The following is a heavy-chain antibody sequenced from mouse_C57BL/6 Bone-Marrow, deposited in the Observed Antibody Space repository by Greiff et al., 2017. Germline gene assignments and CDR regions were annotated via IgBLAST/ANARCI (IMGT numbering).Heavy chain of an antibody. CDR1: GFTFSDYG. Sequence: EVKLMESGGGLVKPGGSLKLSCAASGFTFSDYGMHWVRQAPEKGLEWVAYISSGSSTIYYADTVKGRFTISRDNAKNTLFLQMTSLRSEETAMYYCARRGRYYFDYWGQGTTLTVSS. V-gene: IGHV5-17*01. CDR2: ISSGSSTI. CDR3: ARRGRYYFDY. J-gene: IGHJ2*01.